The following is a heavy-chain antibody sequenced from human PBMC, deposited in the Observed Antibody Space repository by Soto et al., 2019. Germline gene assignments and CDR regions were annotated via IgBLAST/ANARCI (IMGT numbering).Heavy chain of an antibody. V-gene: IGHV6-1*01. CDR3: ARAEYSSSTGNYYYYGMDV. CDR1: GDSVSSNSAA. CDR2: TYYRSKWYN. D-gene: IGHD6-6*01. J-gene: IGHJ6*02. Sequence: SQTLSLTCAISGDSVSSNSAAWNWIRQSPSRGLEWLGRTYYRSKWYNDYAVSAKSRITINTDTSKNQFSLQLNSVTPEDTAVYYCARAEYSSSTGNYYYYGMDVWGQGTTVTVSS.